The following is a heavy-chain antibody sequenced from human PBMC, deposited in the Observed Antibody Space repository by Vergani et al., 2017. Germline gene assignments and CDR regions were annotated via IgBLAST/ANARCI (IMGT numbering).Heavy chain of an antibody. D-gene: IGHD5-24*01. CDR1: GFTFDDYA. J-gene: IGHJ6*02. CDR3: ARDREMATITNYYYGMDV. V-gene: IGHV3-9*01. Sequence: EVQLVESGGGLVQPGRSLRLSCAASGFTFDDYAMHWVRQAPGKGLEWVSGISWNSGSIGYADSVKGRFTISRDNAKNSLYLQMNSLRAEDTALYYCARDREMATITNYYYGMDVWGQGTTVTVSS. CDR2: ISWNSGSI.